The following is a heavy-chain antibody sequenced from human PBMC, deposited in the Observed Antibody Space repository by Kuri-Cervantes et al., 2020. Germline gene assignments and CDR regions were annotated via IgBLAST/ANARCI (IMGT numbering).Heavy chain of an antibody. J-gene: IGHJ6*02. CDR3: AHTSPPYYVYGMDV. V-gene: IGHV2-5*08. Sequence: SGPTLVKPTQTHTLTVTLSGFSPATSGMSVTWIRQSPGRALEWLALIYRNHDKSYSPSLEISLTITKDTSKNQVVLTMTHIDPVDTATYYCAHTSPPYYVYGMDVWGQGTTVTVSS. CDR2: IYRNHDK. D-gene: IGHD3-10*02. CDR1: GFSPATSGMS.